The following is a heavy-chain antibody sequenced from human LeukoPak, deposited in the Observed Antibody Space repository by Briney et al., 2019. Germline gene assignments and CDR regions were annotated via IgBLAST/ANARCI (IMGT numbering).Heavy chain of an antibody. V-gene: IGHV4-38-2*02. CDR1: GYSISSGFQ. CDR3: ARVGCSSPTCYKRVDNWFDP. D-gene: IGHD2-2*02. Sequence: KPSETLSLTCTVSGYSISSGFQWGWLRQPPGKGLEWIGNIFHSGGTYYSPSLKSRVTISVDTSKNQFFLNLNSVTAADPAVYYCARVGCSSPTCYKRVDNWFDPWGQGTLVTVSS. J-gene: IGHJ5*02. CDR2: IFHSGGT.